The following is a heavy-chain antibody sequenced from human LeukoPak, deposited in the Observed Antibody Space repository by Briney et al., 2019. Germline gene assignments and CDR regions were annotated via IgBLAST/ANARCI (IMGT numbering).Heavy chain of an antibody. CDR1: GFTFSRYS. CDR3: AREVFGTIFHYFDY. CDR2: TSSSNSYI. V-gene: IGHV3-21*01. D-gene: IGHD3-9*01. Sequence: GGSLRLSCAASGFTFSRYSMNWVRQAPGKGLEWVSSTSSSNSYIHYADSMKGRFTISRDNAKNSLYLQMNSLRAEDTAVYYCAREVFGTIFHYFDYWGQGTLVTVSS. J-gene: IGHJ4*02.